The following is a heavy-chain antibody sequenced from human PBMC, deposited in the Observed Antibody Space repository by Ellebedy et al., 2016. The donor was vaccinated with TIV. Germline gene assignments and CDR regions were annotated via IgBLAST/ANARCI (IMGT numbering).Heavy chain of an antibody. Sequence: AASVKVSCKASGYSFTDYFIQWVRQAPGQRPEWMGWINAGSGNTKYSEDFQDRVTISRDTSTSTVSMELSSLRSEDTAVYYCARGGTYYAAYVYFDNWGQGTLVSVSS. CDR2: INAGSGNT. CDR1: GYSFTDYF. CDR3: ARGGTYYAAYVYFDN. J-gene: IGHJ4*02. D-gene: IGHD3-22*01. V-gene: IGHV1-3*01.